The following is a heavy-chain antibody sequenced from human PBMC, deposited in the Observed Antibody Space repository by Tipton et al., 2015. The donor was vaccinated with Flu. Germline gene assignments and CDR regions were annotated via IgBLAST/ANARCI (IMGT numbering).Heavy chain of an antibody. V-gene: IGHV4-59*01. CDR1: GGSISSYY. D-gene: IGHD1-26*01. J-gene: IGHJ4*02. CDR3: ARAPDSIVGATVFDY. CDR2: IYYSGST. Sequence: TLSLTCTVSGGSISSYYWSWIRQPPGKGLGWIGYIYYSGSTNYNPSLKSRVTISVDTSKNQFSLKLSSVTAADTAVYYCARAPDSIVGATVFDYWGQGTLVTVSS.